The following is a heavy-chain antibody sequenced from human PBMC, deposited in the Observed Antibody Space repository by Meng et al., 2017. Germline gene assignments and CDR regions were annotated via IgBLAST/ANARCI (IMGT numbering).Heavy chain of an antibody. J-gene: IGHJ4*02. CDR1: GYTFTSYA. V-gene: IGHV7-4-1*02. CDR2: INTNTGNP. CDR3: ARRYYYDSSGYYFYVFGY. D-gene: IGHD3-22*01. Sequence: HAVQYGAEFKKPCASVNVSCKASGYTFTSYAMNWVRQAPGQGLEWMGWINTNTGNPTYAQGFTGRFVFSLDTSVSTAYLQISSLKAEDTAVYYCARRYYYDSSGYYFYVFGYWGQGTLVTVSS.